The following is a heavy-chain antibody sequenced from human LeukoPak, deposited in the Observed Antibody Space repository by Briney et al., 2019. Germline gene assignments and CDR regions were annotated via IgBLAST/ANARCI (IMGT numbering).Heavy chain of an antibody. D-gene: IGHD6-19*01. CDR2: ISSSSSTI. CDR3: ARDTEQWLVSDAFDI. CDR1: GFTLSSYI. V-gene: IGHV3-48*01. Sequence: GGSLRLSCAATGFTLSSYIMNWVRQAPGKGLEWVSYISSSSSTIYYAHSVKGRSTISRDNAKNSQYLQMNSLRAEDTAVYYCARDTEQWLVSDAFDIWGQVTMVTVS. J-gene: IGHJ3*02.